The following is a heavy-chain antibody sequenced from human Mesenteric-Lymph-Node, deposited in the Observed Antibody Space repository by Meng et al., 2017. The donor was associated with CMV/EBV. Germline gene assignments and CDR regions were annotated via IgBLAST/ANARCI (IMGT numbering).Heavy chain of an antibody. CDR1: YTFTSYY. J-gene: IGHJ5*02. V-gene: IGHV1-46*01. D-gene: IGHD2-2*01. CDR3: ASDIVVVPAAPARWFDP. CDR2: INPSGGST. Sequence: YTFTSYYMHWVRQAPGQGLEWMGIINPSGGSTSYAQKFQGRVTMTRDTSTSTFYMDLSSLRSEYTAVYSCASDIVVVPAAPARWFDPWGQGTLVTVSS.